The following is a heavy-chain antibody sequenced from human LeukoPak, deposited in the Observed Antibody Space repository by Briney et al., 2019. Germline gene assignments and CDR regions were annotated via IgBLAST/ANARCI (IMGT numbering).Heavy chain of an antibody. CDR2: IIPIFGIA. V-gene: IGHV1-69*04. Sequence: SVKVSCKASGGTFSSYAISWVRQAPGQGLEWMGRIIPIFGIANYAQKFQGRVTITADKSTSTAYMELSSLRSEDTAVYYCARDMYYYDSSGYYSPYFDYWGQGTLVTVSS. J-gene: IGHJ4*02. D-gene: IGHD3-22*01. CDR1: GGTFSSYA. CDR3: ARDMYYYDSSGYYSPYFDY.